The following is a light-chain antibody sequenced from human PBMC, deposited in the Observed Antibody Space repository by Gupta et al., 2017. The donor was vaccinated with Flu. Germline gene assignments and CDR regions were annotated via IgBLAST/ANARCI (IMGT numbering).Light chain of an antibody. CDR2: GPS. CDR3: QQYGSSSWT. V-gene: IGKV3-20*01. J-gene: IGKJ1*01. Sequence: EIVLTQSPGTLSLSPGERATLSYRASQSISTSYLAWYQHKPGQAPSLLIYGPSIRATGIPDRFSGSWACTDFTLTISRLEPEDFAVYSCQQYGSSSWTFGQGTMVEVK. CDR1: QSISTSY.